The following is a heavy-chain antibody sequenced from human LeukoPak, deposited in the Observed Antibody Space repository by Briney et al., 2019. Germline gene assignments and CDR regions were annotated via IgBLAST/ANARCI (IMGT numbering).Heavy chain of an antibody. CDR1: GFTFSNAW. CDR2: IKSKTDGGTT. D-gene: IGHD3-22*01. V-gene: IGHV3-15*01. CDR3: TTDVSNYYDSSGYYRGRSEYFQH. Sequence: GGSLRLSCAASGFTFSNAWTSWVRQAPGKGLEWVGRIKSKTDGGTTDYAAPVKGRFTISRDDSKNTLYLQMNSLKTEDTAVYYCTTDVSNYYDSSGYYRGRSEYFQHWGQGTLVTVSS. J-gene: IGHJ1*01.